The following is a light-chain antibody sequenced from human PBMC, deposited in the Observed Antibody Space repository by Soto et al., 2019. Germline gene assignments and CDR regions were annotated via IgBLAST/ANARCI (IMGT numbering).Light chain of an antibody. Sequence: QSALTQPPSASGSPGQSVTLSCSGICSDIRDSNYVSWYQQHPGKAPKLVVSEVTKRPSGVPDRFSGSRSGTTAFLTISGLQTEDEADYYCGSKAGSDKHVVFGGGTKVTVL. CDR2: EVT. J-gene: IGLJ2*01. V-gene: IGLV2-8*01. CDR3: GSKAGSDKHVV. CDR1: CSDIRDSNY.